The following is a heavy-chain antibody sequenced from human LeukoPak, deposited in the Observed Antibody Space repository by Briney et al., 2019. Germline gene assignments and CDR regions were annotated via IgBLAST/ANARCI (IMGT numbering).Heavy chain of an antibody. J-gene: IGHJ4*02. V-gene: IGHV1-2*02. Sequence: ASVKVSCKASGYTLTNYALSWVRQAPGQGLEWMGWINPNSGGTNYAQKFQGRVTMTRDTSISTAYMELSRLRSDDTAVYYCARDVGYCSSTSCYYFDYWGQGTLVTVSS. CDR2: INPNSGGT. CDR1: GYTLTNYA. CDR3: ARDVGYCSSTSCYYFDY. D-gene: IGHD2-2*03.